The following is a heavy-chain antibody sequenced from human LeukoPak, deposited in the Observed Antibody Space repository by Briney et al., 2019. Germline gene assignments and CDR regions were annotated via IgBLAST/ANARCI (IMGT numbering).Heavy chain of an antibody. J-gene: IGHJ6*02. V-gene: IGHV3-15*01. CDR3: ITVGLYYYYAMDV. CDR1: GFTFSNYG. D-gene: IGHD1-26*01. CDR2: VKRKTDGGTT. Sequence: GGSLRLSCAASGFTFSNYGMSWVRQAPGKGLEWVGRVKRKTDGGTTDYAAPVKGRITISRDDSKNTLYLQMNSLRTEDTAVYFCITVGLYYYYAMDVWGQGTTVTVSS.